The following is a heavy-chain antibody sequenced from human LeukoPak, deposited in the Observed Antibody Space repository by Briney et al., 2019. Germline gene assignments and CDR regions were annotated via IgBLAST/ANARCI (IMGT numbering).Heavy chain of an antibody. CDR1: GYSFTDYY. V-gene: IGHV1-2*02. J-gene: IGHJ5*02. CDR2: INPNSGGT. Sequence: ASVKVSCKTSGYSFTDYYMHWVRQAPGQGLEWMGWINPNSGGTSSAQKFQGRVTMTRNTSITTVYMEMSWLTSDDTAIYYCARADRLHGGPYLIGPWGQGTLVTVSS. D-gene: IGHD2-21*01. CDR3: ARADRLHGGPYLIGP.